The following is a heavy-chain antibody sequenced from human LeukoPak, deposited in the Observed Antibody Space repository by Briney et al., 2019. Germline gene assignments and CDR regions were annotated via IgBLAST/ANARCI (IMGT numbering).Heavy chain of an antibody. CDR2: MYYSGNT. D-gene: IGHD3-10*01. CDR1: GGSISSSRDY. J-gene: IGHJ3*02. CDR3: AREEMVRAYAFDI. V-gene: IGHV4-39*07. Sequence: SETLSLTCTVSGGSISSSRDYWGWIRQPPGKGLEWIGNMYYSGNTYYNPSLKSRVTMSVDTSKNQFSLKLSSVTAADTAVYYCAREEMVRAYAFDIWGQGTMVTVSS.